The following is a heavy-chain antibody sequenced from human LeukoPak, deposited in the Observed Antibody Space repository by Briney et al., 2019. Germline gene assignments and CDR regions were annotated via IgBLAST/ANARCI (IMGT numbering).Heavy chain of an antibody. Sequence: GSLRLSCAASGFTFSIYGMHWVRQAPGKGLEWVAVIWNDGSNKYYADSVKGRFTISRDNSKNTLYLQMNSLRAEDTAVYSCARASGPFDYWGQGTLVTVSS. CDR1: GFTFSIYG. CDR3: ARASGPFDY. D-gene: IGHD3-10*01. V-gene: IGHV3-33*01. J-gene: IGHJ4*02. CDR2: IWNDGSNK.